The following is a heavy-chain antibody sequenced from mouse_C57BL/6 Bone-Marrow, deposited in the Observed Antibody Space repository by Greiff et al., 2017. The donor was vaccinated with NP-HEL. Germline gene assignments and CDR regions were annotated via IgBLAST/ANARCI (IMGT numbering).Heavy chain of an antibody. CDR2: IYPRSGNT. Sequence: VQLQQSGAELARPGASVKLSCKASGYTFTSYGISWVKQRTGQGLEWIGEIYPRSGNTYYTEQFHGNATLTADKSSSTAYMELRSLTSEDSAVYFCTVVAPYAMDYWGQGTSVTVSS. D-gene: IGHD1-1*01. V-gene: IGHV1-81*01. CDR3: TVVAPYAMDY. CDR1: GYTFTSYG. J-gene: IGHJ4*01.